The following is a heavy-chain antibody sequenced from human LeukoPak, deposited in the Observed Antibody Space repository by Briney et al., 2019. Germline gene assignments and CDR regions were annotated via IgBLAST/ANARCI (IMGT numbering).Heavy chain of an antibody. Sequence: SETLSVTCAVYGGSFSGYYWSWIRQPPGKGLEWIGEINHSGSTNYNPSLKSRVTISVDTSKNQFSLKLSSVTAADTAVYYCAPLGYCSGGSCPSHYGMDVWGQGTTVTVSS. CDR1: GGSFSGYY. CDR3: APLGYCSGGSCPSHYGMDV. CDR2: INHSGST. J-gene: IGHJ6*02. V-gene: IGHV4-34*01. D-gene: IGHD2-15*01.